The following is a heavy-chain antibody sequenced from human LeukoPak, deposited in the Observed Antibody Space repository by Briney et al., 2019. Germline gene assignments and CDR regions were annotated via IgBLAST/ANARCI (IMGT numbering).Heavy chain of an antibody. CDR1: GFTFSSYA. D-gene: IGHD2-2*01. CDR2: INAGNGNI. Sequence: PGRSLRLSCAASGFTFSSYAIHWVRQAPGQGLEWMGWINAGNGNIKYSQKFQGRVTITGDTSASTAYMELSSLRSEDTAVYYCARGYCSSTSCYMDVWGQGTTVTVSS. CDR3: ARGYCSSTSCYMDV. J-gene: IGHJ6*02. V-gene: IGHV1-3*01.